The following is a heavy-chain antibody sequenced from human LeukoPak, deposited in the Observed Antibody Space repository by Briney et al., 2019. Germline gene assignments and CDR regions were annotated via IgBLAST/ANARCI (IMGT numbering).Heavy chain of an antibody. J-gene: IGHJ4*02. Sequence: PGGSLRLSCAASGFNFSSYWMSWVRQAPGKGLEWMANIKQDGNKKYYVDSVKGRSTISRDNAKNSLYLQMKSLRAEDTALYYCARDLTPDSSSWNTFDYWGQGTLVTVSS. CDR2: IKQDGNKK. V-gene: IGHV3-7*01. D-gene: IGHD6-13*01. CDR3: ARDLTPDSSSWNTFDY. CDR1: GFNFSSYW.